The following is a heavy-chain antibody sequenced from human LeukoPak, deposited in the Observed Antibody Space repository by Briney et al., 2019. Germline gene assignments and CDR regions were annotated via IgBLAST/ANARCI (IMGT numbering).Heavy chain of an antibody. CDR2: ISNSGSYI. V-gene: IGHV3-21*01. D-gene: IGHD3-10*02. CDR1: GFTFSSNY. J-gene: IGHJ4*02. CDR3: VRGADVRGVISKEFDY. Sequence: GGSLRLSCAASGFTFSSNYMHWVRQAPGKGLEWVSSISNSGSYIYYGDSIKGRFTISRDNTKNSLYLQMNSLRVEDTAVYYCVRGADVRGVISKEFDYWDQGTLVTVSS.